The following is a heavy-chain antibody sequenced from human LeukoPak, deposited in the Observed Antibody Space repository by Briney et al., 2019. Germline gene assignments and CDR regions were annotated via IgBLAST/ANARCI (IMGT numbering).Heavy chain of an antibody. CDR1: GFPFSSYS. Sequence: KFGGSLRLSCAASGFPFSSYSMNWVRQAPGKGLEWVSSISSSSSYIYYADSVKGRFTISRDNAKNSLYLQMNSLRAEDTAIYYWARTVDTAMVTIDYWGQETLVTVSS. V-gene: IGHV3-21*01. CDR3: ARTVDTAMVTIDY. D-gene: IGHD5-18*01. J-gene: IGHJ4*02. CDR2: ISSSSSYI.